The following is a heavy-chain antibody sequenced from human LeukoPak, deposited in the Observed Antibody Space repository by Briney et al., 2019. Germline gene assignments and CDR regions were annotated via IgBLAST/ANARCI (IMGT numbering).Heavy chain of an antibody. CDR1: GYSFTSYW. CDR2: IYPGDSDT. CDR3: ARLGEIPRAYFDY. Sequence: GESLRISCKGSGYSFTSYWIGWVRQMPGKGLEWMGIIYPGDSDTRYSPSFQGQVTISADKSISTAYLQWSSLKATDTAVYYCARLGEIPRAYFDYWGQGTLVTVSS. V-gene: IGHV5-51*01. D-gene: IGHD2-21*01. J-gene: IGHJ4*02.